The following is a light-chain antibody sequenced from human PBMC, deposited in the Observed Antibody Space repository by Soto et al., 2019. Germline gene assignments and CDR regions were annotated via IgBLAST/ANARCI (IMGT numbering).Light chain of an antibody. CDR1: SSDVGGYNF. Sequence: QSALTQPASVSGSPGQSITISCTGTSSDVGGYNFVSWSQQHPGKAPKLMIYEVTKRPSGVSNRFSGSKSGNTASLTISGLQAEDEADYYCSSYTTSSNILFGGGTKLTVL. V-gene: IGLV2-14*01. CDR2: EVT. CDR3: SSYTTSSNIL. J-gene: IGLJ2*01.